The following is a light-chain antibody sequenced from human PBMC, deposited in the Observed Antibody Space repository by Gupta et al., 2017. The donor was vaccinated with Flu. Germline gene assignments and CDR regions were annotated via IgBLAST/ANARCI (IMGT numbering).Light chain of an antibody. CDR2: DVS. J-gene: IGLJ3*02. CDR3: CAYAGSYTWV. CDR1: SSDVGGYTY. V-gene: IGLV2-11*01. Sequence: SALTQPRSVSGSPGQSVTISCTGTSSDVGGYTYVSWYQQHPGKAPKLMVYDVSKRPSGVPDCFAGSKSGNTASLTISGRQDEDEADYYCCAYAGSYTWVFGGGTKLTVL.